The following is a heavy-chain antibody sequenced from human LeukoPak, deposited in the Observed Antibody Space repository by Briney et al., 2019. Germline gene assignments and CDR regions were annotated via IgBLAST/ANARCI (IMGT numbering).Heavy chain of an antibody. CDR3: ASVAAAGYHYYGMDV. J-gene: IGHJ6*02. CDR2: ISAYNGNT. Sequence: ASVKVSCKASGYTFTSYGISWVRQAPGQGLEWMGWISAYNGNTNYAQKLQGRVTMTTDTSTSTAYMELRSLRSDDTAVYYCASVAAAGYHYYGMDVWGQGTTVTVSS. D-gene: IGHD6-13*01. V-gene: IGHV1-18*01. CDR1: GYTFTSYG.